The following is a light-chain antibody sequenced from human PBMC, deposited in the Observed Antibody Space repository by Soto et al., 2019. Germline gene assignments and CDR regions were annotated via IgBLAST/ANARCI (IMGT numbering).Light chain of an antibody. Sequence: QSVLTQPRSVSGSPGQSVTISCAGTSSDVGGYNYVSWYQQHPGKAPKLMIYDVSKRPSGVPDRFSGSKSGNTASLTISGLQAEHEADSYCCSYPGSYTFYVLGNGTKLTVL. CDR2: DVS. V-gene: IGLV2-11*01. CDR1: SSDVGGYNY. CDR3: CSYPGSYTFYV. J-gene: IGLJ1*01.